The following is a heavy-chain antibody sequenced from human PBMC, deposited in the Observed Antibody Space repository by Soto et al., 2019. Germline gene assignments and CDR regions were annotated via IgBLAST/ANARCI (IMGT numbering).Heavy chain of an antibody. J-gene: IGHJ4*02. V-gene: IGHV3-33*08. CDR2: IWYDGSNK. Sequence: LSLSWTASEGNFITPAVHWVSKEQGKGLEWVAVIWYDGSNKYYADSVRGRFTISRDNSKNTLYLQMNSLRAEDTAVYYCARDTDPKYDSSAYYALWVQGTLVT. CDR1: EGNFITPA. CDR3: ARDTDPKYDSSAYYAL. D-gene: IGHD3-22*01.